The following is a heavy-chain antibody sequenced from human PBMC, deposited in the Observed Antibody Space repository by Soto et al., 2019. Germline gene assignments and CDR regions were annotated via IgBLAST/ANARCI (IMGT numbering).Heavy chain of an antibody. CDR2: IRSKAYGGTT. CDR1: GFTFGDYA. CDR3: TRPPASDSSGYYHDAFDI. V-gene: IGHV3-49*04. D-gene: IGHD3-22*01. Sequence: GGSLRLSCTASGFTFGDYAMSWVRQAPGKGLEWVGFIRSKAYGGTTEYAASVKGRFTISRDDSKSIAYLQMNSLKTENTAVYYCTRPPASDSSGYYHDAFDIWGQGTMVTVSS. J-gene: IGHJ3*02.